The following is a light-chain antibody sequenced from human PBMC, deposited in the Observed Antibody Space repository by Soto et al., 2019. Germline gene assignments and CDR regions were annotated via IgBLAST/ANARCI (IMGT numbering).Light chain of an antibody. CDR2: GAS. J-gene: IGKJ5*01. CDR1: QRIYSN. Sequence: EIVMTQSPATLSVSPGERVTFSCRASQRIYSNLAWYQHKPGRAPRLLISGASTGATGLPARFSGSGSGTEFILTISSVESEDFAIYYCQQHNDWPTFGQGTRLENK. V-gene: IGKV3-15*01. CDR3: QQHNDWPT.